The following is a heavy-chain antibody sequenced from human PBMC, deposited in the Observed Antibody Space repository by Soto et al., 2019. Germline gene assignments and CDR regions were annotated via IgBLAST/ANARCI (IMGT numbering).Heavy chain of an antibody. CDR3: AGMPYTSGLRFDP. CDR2: IYQSGVT. Sequence: SETLSLTCTVTGGAISGYSWSWIRQPPGKALQWIGFIYQSGVTSYNPSLASRVSISLDRSNNQCSLKLKSVTAADTAVYFCAGMPYTSGLRFDPWGPGTLVTVSS. V-gene: IGHV4-30-2*01. J-gene: IGHJ5*02. CDR1: GGAISGYS. D-gene: IGHD6-19*01.